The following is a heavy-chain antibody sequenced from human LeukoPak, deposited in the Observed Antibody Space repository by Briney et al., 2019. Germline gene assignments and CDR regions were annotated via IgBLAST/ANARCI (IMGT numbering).Heavy chain of an antibody. D-gene: IGHD1/OR15-1a*01. J-gene: IGHJ4*02. V-gene: IGHV3-23*01. CDR3: ARDSNWNNGGFDY. Sequence: GGSLRLSCGASGFTFSNYAMSWVRQAPGKGLEWVSTSSGNGGSTYYGDSVKGRFTISRDNVKNTLHLQMSSLRAEDTAIYYCARDSNWNNGGFDYWGQGTLVTVSS. CDR1: GFTFSNYA. CDR2: SSGNGGST.